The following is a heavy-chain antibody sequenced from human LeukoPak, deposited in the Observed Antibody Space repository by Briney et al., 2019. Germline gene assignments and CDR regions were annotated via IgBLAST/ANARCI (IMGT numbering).Heavy chain of an antibody. Sequence: PSETLSLTCTVSGGSISTYYWSWIRQPPGKGLEWIGYIYYSGSTNYNPSLKSRVTISVDTSKNQFSLNLSSVTAADMAVYYCARSERYSSGWYFYFDYWGQGTLVTVSS. CDR1: GGSISTYY. CDR3: ARSERYSSGWYFYFDY. CDR2: IYYSGST. D-gene: IGHD6-19*01. V-gene: IGHV4-59*01. J-gene: IGHJ4*02.